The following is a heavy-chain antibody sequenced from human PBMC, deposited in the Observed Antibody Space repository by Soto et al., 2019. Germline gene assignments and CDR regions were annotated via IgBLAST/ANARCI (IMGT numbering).Heavy chain of an antibody. D-gene: IGHD2-8*01. CDR3: ARDPYHVLMVNAPNLYGMDV. V-gene: IGHV1-18*01. Sequence: ASVKVSCKASGYTFTSYGISWVRQAPGQGLEWMGRISTYNGNTNYPQSLQGRLTMTTDTSTTTAYMGLRSLRSDDTAVYYCARDPYHVLMVNAPNLYGMDVWGQGPRSP. CDR2: ISTYNGNT. J-gene: IGHJ6*02. CDR1: GYTFTSYG.